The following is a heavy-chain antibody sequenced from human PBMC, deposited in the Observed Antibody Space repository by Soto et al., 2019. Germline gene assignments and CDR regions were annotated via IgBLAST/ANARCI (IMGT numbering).Heavy chain of an antibody. V-gene: IGHV3-23*01. J-gene: IGHJ6*02. D-gene: IGHD5-18*01. CDR2: ISGSGGST. Sequence: GGSLRLSCAASGFTFSSYAMSWVRQAPGKGLEWVSAISGSGGSTYYADSVKGRFTISRDNSKNTLYLQMNSLRAEDTAVYHCAKGGDTAMVRNYYYGMDVWGQGTTVTVSS. CDR1: GFTFSSYA. CDR3: AKGGDTAMVRNYYYGMDV.